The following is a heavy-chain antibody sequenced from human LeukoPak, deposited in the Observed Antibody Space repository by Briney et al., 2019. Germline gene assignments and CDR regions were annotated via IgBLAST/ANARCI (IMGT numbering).Heavy chain of an antibody. CDR2: ISGDGGST. J-gene: IGHJ5*02. D-gene: IGHD3-10*01. CDR3: AKDILKDGDYYGSGSFSRSFDP. V-gene: IGHV3-43*02. CDR1: GFTFDDYG. Sequence: PGGSLRLSCAASGFTFDDYGMHWVRQAPGKGLEWVSLISGDGGSTYYADSVKGRFTISRDNSKNSLYLQMNSLRTEYTALYYCAKDILKDGDYYGSGSFSRSFDPWGQGTLVTVSS.